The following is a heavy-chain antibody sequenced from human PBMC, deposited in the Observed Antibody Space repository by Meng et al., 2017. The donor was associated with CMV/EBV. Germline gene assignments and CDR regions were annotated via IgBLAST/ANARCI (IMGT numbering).Heavy chain of an antibody. CDR1: GYTFTSYG. CDR3: ARVLNPIAARNNWFDP. CDR2: ISAYNGNT. Sequence: ASMKVSCKASGYTFTSYGISWVRQAPGQGLEWMGWISAYNGNTNYAQKLQGRVTMTTDTSTSTAYMELRSLRSDDTAVYYCARVLNPIAARNNWFDPWGQGTLVTVSS. V-gene: IGHV1-18*01. J-gene: IGHJ5*02. D-gene: IGHD6-6*01.